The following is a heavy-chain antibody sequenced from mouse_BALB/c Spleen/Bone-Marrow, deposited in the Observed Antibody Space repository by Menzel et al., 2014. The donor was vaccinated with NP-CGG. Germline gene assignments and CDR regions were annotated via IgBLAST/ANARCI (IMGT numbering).Heavy chain of an antibody. D-gene: IGHD4-1*01. Sequence: VQLQQSGAELVKPGASVKLSCTASGFNIKDTYMHWVKQRPEQGLEWIGRIDPANGNTKYDPKFQGKATITADTSSNTAYLQLSSLTSEDTAVYCCARWGKLGRGYFDVWGAGTTVTVSS. CDR1: GFNIKDTY. CDR3: ARWGKLGRGYFDV. J-gene: IGHJ1*01. CDR2: IDPANGNT. V-gene: IGHV14-3*02.